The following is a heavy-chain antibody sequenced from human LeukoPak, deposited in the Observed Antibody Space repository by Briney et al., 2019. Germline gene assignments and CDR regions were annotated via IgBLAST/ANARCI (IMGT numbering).Heavy chain of an antibody. CDR2: IYTSGST. D-gene: IGHD3-10*01. CDR3: ARENYYGSGSYYYYYYGMDV. Sequence: SETLSLTCTVSGXSISSYYWSWIRQPAGKGLEWIGRIYTSGSTNYNPSLKSRVTMSVDTSKNQFSLKLSSVTAADTAVYYCARENYYGSGSYYYYYYGMDVWGQGTTVTVSS. J-gene: IGHJ6*02. CDR1: GXSISSYY. V-gene: IGHV4-4*07.